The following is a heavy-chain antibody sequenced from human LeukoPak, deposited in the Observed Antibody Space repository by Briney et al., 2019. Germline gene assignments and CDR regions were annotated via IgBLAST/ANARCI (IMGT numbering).Heavy chain of an antibody. CDR2: ISYDGSKN. V-gene: IGHV3-30*04. Sequence: PGGSLRLSCAASGFTFSSHAIHWVRQAPGKGLEWVAFISYDGSKNYYADSVKGRFTISRDNSRNTLYLQMNSLRAEDTAVYYCAKQGWFGELFDYWGQGTLVTVSS. CDR3: AKQGWFGELFDY. CDR1: GFTFSSHA. D-gene: IGHD3-10*01. J-gene: IGHJ4*02.